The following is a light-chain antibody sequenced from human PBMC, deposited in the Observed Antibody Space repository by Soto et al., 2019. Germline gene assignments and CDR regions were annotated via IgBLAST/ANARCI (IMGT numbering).Light chain of an antibody. CDR1: QSISSW. V-gene: IGKV1-12*01. CDR3: QQGDSFPIT. CDR2: AAS. Sequence: DIQMTQSPSSVSASVGDRVTITCRASQSISSWLAWYQQKPGTVPKLLIYAASSLQSGVPSRFSGSGAGKEFTLPITSLQPEDFGTYYCQQGDSFPITFGQGTRLEIK. J-gene: IGKJ5*01.